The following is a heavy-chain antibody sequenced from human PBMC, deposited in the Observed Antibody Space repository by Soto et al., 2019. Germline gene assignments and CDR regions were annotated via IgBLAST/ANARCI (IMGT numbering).Heavy chain of an antibody. J-gene: IGHJ4*02. CDR3: ASPACAATWCSPSHNLDH. CDR2: INPLSCIP. CDR1: GGTFVRHV. D-gene: IGHD2-8*02. Sequence: QVQLVQSGAEVKKPESSVKVSCKTSGGTFVRHVISWVRQAPGQGPQWMGKINPLSCIPNYAQKFQDRVTFTADTDSSTAYMELSSLRSDDTAVYYCASPACAATWCSPSHNLDHWGQRTLVTFTS. V-gene: IGHV1-69*09.